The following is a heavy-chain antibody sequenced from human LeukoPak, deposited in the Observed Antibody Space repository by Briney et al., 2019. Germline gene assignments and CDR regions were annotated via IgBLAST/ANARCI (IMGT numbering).Heavy chain of an antibody. CDR3: AKSSVRGVIINWFDP. D-gene: IGHD3-10*01. Sequence: GRSLRLSCAASGLTFSSYGMHWVRQAPGKGLEWVAVISYEGSNKYYADSVKGRFTISRDNSKNTLYLQMNSLRAEDTAVYYCAKSSVRGVIINWFDPWGQGTLVTVSS. J-gene: IGHJ5*02. CDR2: ISYEGSNK. V-gene: IGHV3-30*18. CDR1: GLTFSSYG.